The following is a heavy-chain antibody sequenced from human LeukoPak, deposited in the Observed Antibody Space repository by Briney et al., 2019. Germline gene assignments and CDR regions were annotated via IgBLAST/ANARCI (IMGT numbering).Heavy chain of an antibody. CDR2: IRYDGKNE. Sequence: GGSLRLSCVPSGFSFTNYGMHWVRQAPGKGLEWVAFIRYDGKNEDYVDSVKGRFTISRDNSKNTLYLHMNSLRVEDTAVYYCGAGIGWADYWGQGTLVIVSS. CDR1: GFSFTNYG. J-gene: IGHJ4*02. CDR3: GAGIGWADY. D-gene: IGHD6-25*01. V-gene: IGHV3-30*02.